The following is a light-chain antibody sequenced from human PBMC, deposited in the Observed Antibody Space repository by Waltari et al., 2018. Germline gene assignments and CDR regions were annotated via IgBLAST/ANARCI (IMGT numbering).Light chain of an antibody. J-gene: IGLJ2*01. CDR1: TTDTGTSNL. V-gene: IGLV2-23*01. CDR3: CSYAGSYVV. Sequence: QSALTQPASVSGSPGQSITISCTGTTTDTGTSNLVSWYQQYPVKAPKLIIYEDNRRPSGISNRFSGSRSGNTASLTISGLQADDEANYCCCSYAGSYVVFGGGTILTVL. CDR2: EDN.